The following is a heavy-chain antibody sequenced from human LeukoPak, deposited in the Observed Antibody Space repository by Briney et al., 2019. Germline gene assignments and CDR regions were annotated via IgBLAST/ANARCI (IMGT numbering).Heavy chain of an antibody. CDR2: ISSSSSYI. Sequence: GGSLRLSCAASGFTFSSYSMNWVRQAPGKGLEWVSSISSSSSYIYYADSVKGRFTISRDNAKKSLYLQMNSLRAEDTAVYYCAKSGLNRFDYWGQGTLVTVSS. D-gene: IGHD2-15*01. V-gene: IGHV3-21*04. CDR1: GFTFSSYS. CDR3: AKSGLNRFDY. J-gene: IGHJ4*02.